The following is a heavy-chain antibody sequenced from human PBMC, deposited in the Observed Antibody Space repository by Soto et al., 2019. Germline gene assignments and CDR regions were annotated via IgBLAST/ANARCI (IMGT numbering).Heavy chain of an antibody. CDR1: GGTFSSYA. Sequence: SVNVSCKASGGTFSSYAISWVRQAPGQGLEWMGGIIPIFGTANYAQKFQGRVTITADESTSTAYMELSSLRSEDTAVYYCARGQTRFLEWLPTPEHCYNWFDPWGQGTLVTVSS. CDR3: ARGQTRFLEWLPTPEHCYNWFDP. V-gene: IGHV1-69*13. J-gene: IGHJ5*02. CDR2: IIPIFGTA. D-gene: IGHD3-3*01.